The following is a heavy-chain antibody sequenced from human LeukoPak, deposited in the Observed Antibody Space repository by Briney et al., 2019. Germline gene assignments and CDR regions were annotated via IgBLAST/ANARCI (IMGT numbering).Heavy chain of an antibody. CDR2: IIPILGIA. CDR3: ASAFNSSGWFPPLYFDY. Sequence: SVKVSCKASGYTFTSYYMHWVRQAPGQGLEWMGRIIPILGIANYAQKFQDRVTITADKSTSTAYMELSSLRSEDTAVYYCASAFNSSGWFPPLYFDYWGQGTLVTVSS. D-gene: IGHD6-19*01. J-gene: IGHJ4*02. V-gene: IGHV1-69*02. CDR1: GYTFTSYY.